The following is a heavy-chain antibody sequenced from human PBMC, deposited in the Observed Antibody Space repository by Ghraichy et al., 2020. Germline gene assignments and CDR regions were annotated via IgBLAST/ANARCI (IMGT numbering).Heavy chain of an antibody. J-gene: IGHJ4*02. CDR2: IHTKTGNP. CDR3: VRATNGGNVLLDY. Sequence: ASVKVSCKTSRSPVCSPTIFRELVSPVLRLKWKGWIHTKTGNPAYAQGFTGRFVFSLDTSVSTAYLQISGLEAEDTAVYYCVRATNGGNVLLDYWGQGTLVPVSS. V-gene: IGHV7-4-1*02. D-gene: IGHD4-23*01. CDR1: RSPVCSPT.